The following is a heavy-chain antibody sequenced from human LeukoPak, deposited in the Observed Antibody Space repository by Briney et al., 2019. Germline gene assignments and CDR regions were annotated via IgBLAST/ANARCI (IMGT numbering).Heavy chain of an antibody. CDR2: IRYDGTNK. V-gene: IGHV3-30*02. J-gene: IGHJ4*02. CDR1: GFTFSSYG. CDR3: AKDSWEVGATSEIDY. D-gene: IGHD1-26*01. Sequence: GGSLRLSCAASGFTFSSYGMHWVRQASGKGLEWVAFIRYDGTNKYYADSVNGRFTISRDNSKNTLYLQMNSLRAEDTAVYYCAKDSWEVGATSEIDYWGQGTLVTVSS.